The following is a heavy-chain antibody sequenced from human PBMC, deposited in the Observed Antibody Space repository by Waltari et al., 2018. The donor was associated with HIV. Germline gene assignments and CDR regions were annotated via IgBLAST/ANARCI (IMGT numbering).Heavy chain of an antibody. CDR2: IYPGDSDV. J-gene: IGHJ5*02. CDR1: GHTVTPCW. Sequence: ETRLRPSGAEARWHGASLTISCKESGHTVTPCWIGRVRQTPGKALEYMGAIYPGDSDVKYSPSFRGQVTISADGAMNSAYLKWGRLRASDTAIYFCVRHVFSGGSARAASEPWGLGTAVTVSS. D-gene: IGHD2-15*01. CDR3: VRHVFSGGSARAASEP. V-gene: IGHV5-51*01.